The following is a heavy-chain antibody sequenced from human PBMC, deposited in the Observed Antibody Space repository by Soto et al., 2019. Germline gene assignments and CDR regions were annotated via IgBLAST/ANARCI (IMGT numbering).Heavy chain of an antibody. V-gene: IGHV1-24*01. J-gene: IGHJ1*01. CDR3: ATSPLYYYGSGSYSGYFQH. D-gene: IGHD3-10*01. Sequence: ASVKVSCKVSGYTLTELSMHWVRQAPGKGLEWKGGFDPEDGETIYAQKFQGRVTMTEDTSTDTAYMELSSLRSEDTAVYYCATSPLYYYGSGSYSGYFQHWGQGTLVTVSS. CDR1: GYTLTELS. CDR2: FDPEDGET.